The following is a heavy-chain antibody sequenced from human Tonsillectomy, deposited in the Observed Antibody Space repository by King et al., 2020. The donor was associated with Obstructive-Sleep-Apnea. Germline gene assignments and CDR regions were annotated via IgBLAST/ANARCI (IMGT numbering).Heavy chain of an antibody. CDR2: ISGSGGST. CDR3: AKDDCSGGRCVYYYSYGMDV. V-gene: IGHV3-23*04. Sequence: VQLVESGGGLVQPGGSLRLSCAASGFTFSSYAMSWVRQAPGKGLEWVSAISGSGGSTYYADSVKGRFTISRDNSKNTLYLQMNSLRAEDTAVYYCAKDDCSGGRCVYYYSYGMDVWGPGTTFTVSS. D-gene: IGHD2-15*01. J-gene: IGHJ6*02. CDR1: GFTFSSYA.